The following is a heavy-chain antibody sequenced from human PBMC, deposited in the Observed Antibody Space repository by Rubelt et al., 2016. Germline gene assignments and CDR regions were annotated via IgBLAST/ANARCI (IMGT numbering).Heavy chain of an antibody. CDR2: IYYSGST. CDR1: GYSISSGYY. CDR3: AREKDSSSFGGWFDP. D-gene: IGHD6-6*01. J-gene: IGHJ5*02. Sequence: QVQLQESGPGLVKPSETLSLTCTVSGYSISSGYYWGWIRQPPGKGLEWIGSIYYSGSTNSNPSLKSRVTIALDTSKNQFALKLRSVTAADTAVDYCAREKDSSSFGGWFDPWGQGTLVTVSS. V-gene: IGHV4-61*01.